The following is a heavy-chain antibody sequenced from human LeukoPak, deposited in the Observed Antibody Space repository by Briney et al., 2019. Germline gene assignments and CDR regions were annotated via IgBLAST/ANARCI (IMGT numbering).Heavy chain of an antibody. CDR3: ARAPPKDYDSSGYPYYFDY. V-gene: IGHV3-53*01. CDR1: GFTVSSNY. Sequence: GGSLRLSCAASGFTVSSNYMSWVRQAPGKGLEWVSVIYSGGSTYYADSVKGRFTISRDNSKNTLYLQMNSLRAEDTAVYYCARAPPKDYDSSGYPYYFDYWGQGTLVTVPS. J-gene: IGHJ4*02. CDR2: IYSGGST. D-gene: IGHD3-22*01.